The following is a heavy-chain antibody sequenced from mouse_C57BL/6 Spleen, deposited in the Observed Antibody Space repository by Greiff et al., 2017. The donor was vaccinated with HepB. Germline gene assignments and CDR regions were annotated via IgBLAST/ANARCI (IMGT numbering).Heavy chain of an antibody. CDR3: ARKGDYGSSPPWFAY. J-gene: IGHJ3*01. V-gene: IGHV3-6*01. CDR1: GYSITSGYY. Sequence: VQLKESGPGLVKPSQSLSLTCSVTGYSITSGYYWNWIRQFPGNKLEWMGYISYDGSNNYNPSLKNRISITRDTSKNQFFLKLNSVTTEDTATYYCARKGDYGSSPPWFAYWGQGTLVTVSA. D-gene: IGHD1-1*01. CDR2: ISYDGSN.